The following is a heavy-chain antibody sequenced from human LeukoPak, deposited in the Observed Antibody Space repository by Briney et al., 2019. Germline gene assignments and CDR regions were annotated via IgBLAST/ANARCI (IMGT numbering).Heavy chain of an antibody. V-gene: IGHV4-4*02. D-gene: IGHD3-22*01. CDR3: ARDSGSSGYMYYFDY. CDR2: IYHSGST. CDR1: GGSISSSTW. J-gene: IGHJ4*02. Sequence: SETLSLTCAVFGGSISSSTWWSWVRQPPGKGLEWVGEIYHSGSTNYNPSLKSRVTISVDKSKNQFSLNLSSVTAADTAVYYCARDSGSSGYMYYFDYWGQGTLVTVSS.